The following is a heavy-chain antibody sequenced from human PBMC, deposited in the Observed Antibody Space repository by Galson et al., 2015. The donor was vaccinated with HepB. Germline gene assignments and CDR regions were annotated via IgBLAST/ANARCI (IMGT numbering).Heavy chain of an antibody. Sequence: ETLSLTCAVYGGSFSGYYWSWIRQPPGKGLEWIGEINHSGSTNYNPSLKSRVTISVDTSKNQFSLKLSSVTAADTAVYYCARVVPGTVTYYYYYGMDVWGQGTTVTVSS. CDR1: GGSFSGYY. D-gene: IGHD4-17*01. CDR2: INHSGST. CDR3: ARVVPGTVTYYYYYGMDV. J-gene: IGHJ6*02. V-gene: IGHV4-34*01.